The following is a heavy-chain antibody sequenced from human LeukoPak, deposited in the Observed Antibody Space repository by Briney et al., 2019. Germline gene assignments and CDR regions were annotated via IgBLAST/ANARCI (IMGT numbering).Heavy chain of an antibody. V-gene: IGHV4-59*08. CDR2: IYYSGST. J-gene: IGHJ2*01. CDR3: ARRLTGYSSSWYSGYWYFDL. CDR1: GGSISSYY. D-gene: IGHD6-13*01. Sequence: PSETLSLTCTVSGGSISSYYWSWIRQPPGKGLEWIGYIYYSGSTNYNPSLKSRVTISVDTSKNQFSLELSSVTAADTAVYYCARRLTGYSSSWYSGYWYFDLWGRGTLVTVSS.